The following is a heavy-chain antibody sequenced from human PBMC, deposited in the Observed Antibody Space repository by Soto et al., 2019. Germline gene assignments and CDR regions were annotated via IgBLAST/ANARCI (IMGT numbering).Heavy chain of an antibody. CDR2: ISAYNGNT. J-gene: IGHJ3*02. V-gene: IGHV1-18*01. CDR1: GYTLTSYG. D-gene: IGHD3-3*01. Sequence: ASVKVSCKASGYTLTSYGISWVRQAPGKGLEWMGRISAYNGNTNYAQKLQGRVTMTTDTSTSTAYMELRSLRSDDTAVYYCARFWRDDFWSGYDRFDAFDIWG. CDR3: ARFWRDDFWSGYDRFDAFDI.